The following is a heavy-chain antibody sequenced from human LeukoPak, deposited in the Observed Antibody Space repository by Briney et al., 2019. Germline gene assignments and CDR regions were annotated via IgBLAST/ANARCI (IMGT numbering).Heavy chain of an antibody. CDR2: INHSGST. V-gene: IGHV4-34*01. CDR1: GGSFSGYY. J-gene: IGHJ6*02. CDR3: ARGPRSAYYYYGMDV. Sequence: RASETLSLTCAVYGGSFSGYYWSWIRQPPGKGLEWIGEINHSGSTNYNPSLKSRVTISVDTSKNQFSLKLSSVTAADTAVYYCARGPRSAYYYYGMDVWGQGTTVTVSS.